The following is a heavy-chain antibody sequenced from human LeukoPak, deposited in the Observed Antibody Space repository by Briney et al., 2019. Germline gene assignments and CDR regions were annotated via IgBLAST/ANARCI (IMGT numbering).Heavy chain of an antibody. CDR1: GYTFTGYY. V-gene: IGHV1-2*04. J-gene: IGHJ5*02. CDR3: ARDPGQLPTTYNWFDP. D-gene: IGHD1/OR15-1a*01. Sequence: ASVKVSYKASGYTFTGYYMHWVRQAPGQGLEWMGWINPNSGGTNYAQKFQGWVTMTRDTSISTAYMELSRLRSDDTAVYYCARDPGQLPTTYNWFDPWGQGTLVTVSS. CDR2: INPNSGGT.